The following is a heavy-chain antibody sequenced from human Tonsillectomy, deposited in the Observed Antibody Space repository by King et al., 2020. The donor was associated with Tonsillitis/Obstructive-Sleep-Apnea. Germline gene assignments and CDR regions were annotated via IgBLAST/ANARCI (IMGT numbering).Heavy chain of an antibody. CDR1: GFTFDDYA. CDR3: AKDDTHLEIATNSFDQ. Sequence: VQLVESGGGLVQPGRSLRLSCAASGFTFDDYAMHWVRQVPGKGLEWVSGIRWNSGSIGYAGCVKGRFTISRDNAKKSLYLQMNSMRAEDTALYYCAKDDTHLEIATNSFDQWGQGTLVTVAS. CDR2: IRWNSGSI. J-gene: IGHJ4*02. V-gene: IGHV3-9*01. D-gene: IGHD5-24*01.